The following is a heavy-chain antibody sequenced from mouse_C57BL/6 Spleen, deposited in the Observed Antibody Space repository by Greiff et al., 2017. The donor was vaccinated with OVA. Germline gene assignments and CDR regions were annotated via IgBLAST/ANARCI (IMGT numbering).Heavy chain of an antibody. V-gene: IGHV14-4*01. J-gene: IGHJ4*01. Sequence: EVQLQQSGAELVRPGASVKLSCTASGFNIKDDYMHWVKQRPEQGLEWIGWIDPENGDTEYASKFQGKATITADTSSNTAYLQLSSLTSEDTAVYYCTTNYYGSPRDYWGQGTSVTVSS. CDR3: TTNYYGSPRDY. CDR1: GFNIKDDY. D-gene: IGHD1-1*01. CDR2: IDPENGDT.